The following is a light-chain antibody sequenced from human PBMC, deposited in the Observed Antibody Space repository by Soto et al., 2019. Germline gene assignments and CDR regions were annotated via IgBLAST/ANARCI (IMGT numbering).Light chain of an antibody. V-gene: IGLV1-44*01. J-gene: IGLJ2*01. CDR3: AAWDDNLNVV. Sequence: QSVLTQPPAASGTPGQRVAISCSGSSSNIGINTVNWYQQLPGTAPKLLIYNNNQRPSGVPDRFSGSKSGTSASLAIRGLQSEDEADYYCAAWDDNLNVVFGGGTKVTVL. CDR2: NNN. CDR1: SSNIGINT.